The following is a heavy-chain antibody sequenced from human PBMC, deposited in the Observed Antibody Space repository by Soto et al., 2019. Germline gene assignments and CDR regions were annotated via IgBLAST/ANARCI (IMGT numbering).Heavy chain of an antibody. J-gene: IGHJ4*02. CDR1: VFSLSTSGVG. D-gene: IGHD4-17*01. V-gene: IGHV2-5*02. Sequence: HITLKESGPTLVKPTQTLTLTCTFSVFSLSTSGVGVGWILQPPVKYLEWLALIYWDDDKRYSPSLNSRLTITNDTSKNQVVRTMTNMDPVDTATYYGAQEGRLGATVTEVYWGQGTLVTVSS. CDR3: AQEGRLGATVTEVY. CDR2: IYWDDDK.